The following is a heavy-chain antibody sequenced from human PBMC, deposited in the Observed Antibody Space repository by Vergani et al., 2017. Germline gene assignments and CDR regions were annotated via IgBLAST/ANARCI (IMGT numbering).Heavy chain of an antibody. CDR2: IYYSGST. J-gene: IGHJ5*02. D-gene: IGHD3-10*01. V-gene: IGHV4-39*01. Sequence: QLQLQESGPGLVKPSETLSLTCTVSGGSISSSSYYWGWIRQPPGKGLEWIGSIYYSGSTYYNPSLKSRVTISVDTSKNQFSLKLSSVTAADTAVYYCARHAAYDDYYGSGVYNWFDPWGQGTLVTVSS. CDR3: ARHAAYDDYYGSGVYNWFDP. CDR1: GGSISSSSYY.